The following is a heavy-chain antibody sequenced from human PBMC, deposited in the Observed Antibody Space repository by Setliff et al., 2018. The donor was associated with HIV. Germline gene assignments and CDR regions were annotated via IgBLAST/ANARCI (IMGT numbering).Heavy chain of an antibody. CDR1: GYTFTSYA. J-gene: IGHJ4*02. CDR3: ARHPSGWYGDYFFDY. CDR2: ISAYSGNT. V-gene: IGHV1-18*03. D-gene: IGHD4-17*01. Sequence: ASVKVSCKASGYTFTSYAISWVRQAPGQGLEWMGWISAYSGNTHYAQRLQDRVTMTTDTSTSTAYMDLRSLRSDDMAVYYCARHPSGWYGDYFFDYWGQGTLVTV.